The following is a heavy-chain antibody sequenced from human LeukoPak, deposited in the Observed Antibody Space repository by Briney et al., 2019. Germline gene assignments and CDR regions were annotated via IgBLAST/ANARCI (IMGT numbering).Heavy chain of an antibody. D-gene: IGHD3-22*01. V-gene: IGHV3-30*02. CDR3: AKDGDAGGYSYFDY. CDR2: IRSDGTEK. J-gene: IGHJ4*02. Sequence: GGSLRLSCAASGFTFSSYAMSWVRQAPGKGLGWVAFIRSDGTEKYYVDSVKGRFTISRDNSKNTLYLQMNSLRPEDTALYYCAKDGDAGGYSYFDYWGQGTLVTVSS. CDR1: GFTFSSYA.